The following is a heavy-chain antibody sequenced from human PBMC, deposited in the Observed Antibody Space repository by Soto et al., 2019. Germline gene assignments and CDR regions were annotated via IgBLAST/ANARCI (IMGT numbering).Heavy chain of an antibody. CDR3: ATVDPAMAFDY. CDR2: IYYSGST. Sequence: SETLSLTCTVSGGSISSGDYYWSWIRQPPGKGLEWIGYIYYSGSTYYNPSLKSRVTISVDTSKNQFSLKLSSVTAADTAVYYCATVDPAMAFDYWGQGTLVTVS. D-gene: IGHD5-18*01. J-gene: IGHJ4*02. CDR1: GGSISSGDYY. V-gene: IGHV4-30-4*01.